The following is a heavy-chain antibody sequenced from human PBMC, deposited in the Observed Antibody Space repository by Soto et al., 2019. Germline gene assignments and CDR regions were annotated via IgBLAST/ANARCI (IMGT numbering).Heavy chain of an antibody. D-gene: IGHD3-22*01. CDR2: IIPIFGTA. Sequence: ASVKVSCKTSGGTFSSYAISWVRQAPGQGLEWMGGIIPIFGTANYAQKFQGRVTITADESTSTAYMELSSLRSEDTAVYYCARELYYYDSSGYLDYWGQGTLVTVSS. V-gene: IGHV1-69*13. J-gene: IGHJ4*02. CDR1: GGTFSSYA. CDR3: ARELYYYDSSGYLDY.